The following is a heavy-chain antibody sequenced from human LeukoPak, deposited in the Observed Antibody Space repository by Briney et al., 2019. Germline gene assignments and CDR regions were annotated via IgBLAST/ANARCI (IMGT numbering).Heavy chain of an antibody. J-gene: IGHJ4*02. CDR3: ARGRRGRDGYNSDY. CDR1: GGSFSGYY. D-gene: IGHD5-24*01. Sequence: SETLSLTCAVYGGSFSGYYWSWLRQPPGKGLEWIGEINHSGSTNYNPSLKSRVTISVDTSKNQFSLKLSSVTAADTAVYYCARGRRGRDGYNSDYWGQGTLVTVSS. V-gene: IGHV4-34*01. CDR2: INHSGST.